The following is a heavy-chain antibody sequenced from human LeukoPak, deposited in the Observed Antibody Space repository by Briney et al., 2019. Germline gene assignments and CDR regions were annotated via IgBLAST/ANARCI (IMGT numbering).Heavy chain of an antibody. J-gene: IGHJ4*02. CDR3: ARTGRLDY. Sequence: GGSLRLSCAATGITFSSYAMHLVRQAPGKGLEWVAVISYDGSNKYYADSVKGRFTISRDNSKNTLYLQMNSLRAEDTAVYYCARTGRLDYWGQGTLVTVSS. V-gene: IGHV3-30-3*01. CDR2: ISYDGSNK. D-gene: IGHD1-1*01. CDR1: GITFSSYA.